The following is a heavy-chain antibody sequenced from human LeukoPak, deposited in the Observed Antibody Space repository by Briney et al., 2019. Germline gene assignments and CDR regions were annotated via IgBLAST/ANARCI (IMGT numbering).Heavy chain of an antibody. CDR1: GFTFSSYS. V-gene: IGHV3-21*01. D-gene: IGHD6-6*01. CDR2: ISSSSSYI. J-gene: IGHJ4*02. CDR3: ARGSSSGRGALDY. Sequence: GGSLRLSCAASGFTFSSYSMNWVRQAPGKGLEWVSSISSSSSYIYYGDSVKGRFTISRDNAENSLYLQMNSLRAEDTAVYYCARGSSSGRGALDYWGQGTLVTVSS.